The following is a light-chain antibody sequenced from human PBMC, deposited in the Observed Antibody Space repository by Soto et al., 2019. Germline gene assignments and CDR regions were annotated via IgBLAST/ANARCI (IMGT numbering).Light chain of an antibody. J-gene: IGKJ5*01. CDR1: QSVDIS. CDR3: QQYNNGPIT. V-gene: IGKV3-15*01. CDR2: GAS. Sequence: EIVLTQSPATLSVSPGERVILSCRASQSVDISLAWYQQKPGQAPRLLIYGASTRATDMPGTFSGRGSGTEFTLTITSLRPEDFAVYYCQQYNNGPITFGQGTRLENK.